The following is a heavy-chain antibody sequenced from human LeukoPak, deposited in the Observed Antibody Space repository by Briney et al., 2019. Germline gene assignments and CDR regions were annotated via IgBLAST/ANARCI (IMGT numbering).Heavy chain of an antibody. J-gene: IGHJ4*02. CDR3: ARHAEYNSGWHFYLDH. V-gene: IGHV4-39*01. CDR2: VHNVGST. CDR1: GVSTTNGIYY. Sequence: TSETLSLTCTVSGVSTTNGIYYWAWIRQPPVKGLEWIGSVHNVGSTYYNLSLRSRVTMSIDTSKNQFSLRLNSVTAADTAVYYCARHAEYNSGWHFYLDHWGQGILVTVSS. D-gene: IGHD6-19*01.